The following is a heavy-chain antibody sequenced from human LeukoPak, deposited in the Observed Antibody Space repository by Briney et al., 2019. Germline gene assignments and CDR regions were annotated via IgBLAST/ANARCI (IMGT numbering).Heavy chain of an antibody. V-gene: IGHV3-15*01. CDR1: GFTFSNAW. CDR3: TTHYDFWSGYGTFDP. J-gene: IGHJ5*02. CDR2: IKSKTDGGTT. D-gene: IGHD3-3*01. Sequence: GGSLRLSCAASGFTFSNAWMSWVRQAPGKGLEWVGRIKSKTDGGTTDYAAPVKGRFTISRDDSKNTLYLHMNSLKTEDTAVYYCTTHYDFWSGYGTFDPWGQGTLVTVSS.